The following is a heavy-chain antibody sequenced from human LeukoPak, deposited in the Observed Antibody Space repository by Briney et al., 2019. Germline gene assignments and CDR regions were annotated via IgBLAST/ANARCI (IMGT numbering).Heavy chain of an antibody. Sequence: GGSLRLSCAASGFTFSSSGMHWVRQAPGKGLEWVALIWYDGSNKYYADSVKGRFTISRDNSKNTLYLQMNSLRTEDTAMYYCAKNDFDDNGRYYNYWGQGTLVTVSS. V-gene: IGHV3-30*02. D-gene: IGHD3-22*01. CDR1: GFTFSSSG. CDR2: IWYDGSNK. CDR3: AKNDFDDNGRYYNY. J-gene: IGHJ4*02.